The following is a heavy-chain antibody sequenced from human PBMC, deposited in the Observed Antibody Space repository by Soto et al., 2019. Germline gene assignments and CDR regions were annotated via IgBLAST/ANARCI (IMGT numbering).Heavy chain of an antibody. J-gene: IGHJ3*02. Sequence: QVQLVESGGGVVQPGRSLRLSCAASGFTFIHYAFHWVRQAPGKGLAWVAGISYDGGNEYYADSEKGRFTISRDSPKNTLYLQMNNLRPKDTAVYYCVKGGTTSAFSTFDIWGQGTVVTVSS. V-gene: IGHV3-30*18. CDR3: VKGGTTSAFSTFDI. CDR2: ISYDGGNE. CDR1: GFTFIHYA. D-gene: IGHD1-1*01.